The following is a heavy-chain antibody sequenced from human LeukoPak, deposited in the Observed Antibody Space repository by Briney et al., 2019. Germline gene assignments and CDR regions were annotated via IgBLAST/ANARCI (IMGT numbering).Heavy chain of an antibody. CDR2: MNPNSGGT. V-gene: IGHV1-2*02. CDR3: ARDDEEAPDIVVVPPATNWFDP. CDR1: GYTFTGYY. Sequence: GASVKVSCKASGYTFTGYYMHWVRQAPGRGLEWMGWMNPNSGGTNYAQKFQGRVTMTRDTSISTAYMELSRLRSDDTAVYYCARDDEEAPDIVVVPPATNWFDPWGQGTLVTVPS. J-gene: IGHJ5*02. D-gene: IGHD2-2*01.